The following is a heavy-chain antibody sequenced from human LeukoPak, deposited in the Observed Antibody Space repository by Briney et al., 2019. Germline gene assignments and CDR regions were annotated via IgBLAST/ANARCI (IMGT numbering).Heavy chain of an antibody. V-gene: IGHV1-18*04. D-gene: IGHD2-2*01. J-gene: IGHJ5*02. CDR3: ARDHCSSISCYGRWFDP. CDR1: GYTFTSYG. Sequence: ASVEVSCKGSGYTFTSYGISWVRQAPGQGLEGMGWVSAYNGNTNYAQKLQGRVTMTTDTSTSTAYMELRSLRSDDTAVYYCARDHCSSISCYGRWFDPWGQGTLVTVSS. CDR2: VSAYNGNT.